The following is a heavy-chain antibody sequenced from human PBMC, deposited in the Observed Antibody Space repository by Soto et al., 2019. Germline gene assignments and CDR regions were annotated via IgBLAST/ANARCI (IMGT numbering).Heavy chain of an antibody. J-gene: IGHJ4*02. Sequence: GGSLRHSCAASGGTFSGKTMYWVRQAPGKGLEWVALIAPDGSQIYYADSVKGRFTISRDNSKNTLYLQMDSLRAEDTSLYLCATDIHATWLLNSWGQGTLVTVSS. CDR3: ATDIHATWLLNS. V-gene: IGHV3-30-3*01. CDR1: GGTFSGKT. CDR2: IAPDGSQI. D-gene: IGHD2-2*02.